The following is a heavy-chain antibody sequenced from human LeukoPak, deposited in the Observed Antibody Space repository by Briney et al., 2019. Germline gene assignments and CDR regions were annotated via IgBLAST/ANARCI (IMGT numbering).Heavy chain of an antibody. J-gene: IGHJ4*02. D-gene: IGHD6-13*01. CDR1: GFTFSSYG. CDR2: IRYDGSNK. V-gene: IGHV3-30*02. Sequence: GGSLRLSCAASGFTFSSYGMHWVRQAPGKGLEWVAFIRYDGSNKYYADSVKGRFTISRDNSKNSLYLQMNSLRAEDTAVYYCARDFVAAAGPRVYWGQGTLVTVSS. CDR3: ARDFVAAAGPRVY.